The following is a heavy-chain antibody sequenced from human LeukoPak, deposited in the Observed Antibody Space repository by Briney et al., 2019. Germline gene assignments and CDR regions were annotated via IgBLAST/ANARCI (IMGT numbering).Heavy chain of an antibody. J-gene: IGHJ4*02. CDR3: ASWEASTNY. D-gene: IGHD1-26*01. V-gene: IGHV4-34*01. CDR2: INHSGST. Sequence: SETLSLTCAVYGGSFSGYYWSWIRQPPGKGLEWIGEINHSGSTNYNPSLKSRVTISVDTSKNQFSLKLNSVTAADTAVYYCASWEASTNYWGQGTLVTVSS. CDR1: GGSFSGYY.